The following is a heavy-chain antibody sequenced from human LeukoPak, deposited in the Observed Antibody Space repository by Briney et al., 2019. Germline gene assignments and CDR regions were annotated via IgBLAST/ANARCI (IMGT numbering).Heavy chain of an antibody. Sequence: GGSLRLSCGASAFTLSTYAMSWVRQAPGKGLEWVSGISAGKGNTYYADSVKGRFTISRDNSKNTLYLQMNSLRAEDTAVYYCAREVGIGYFDYWGQGTLVTVSS. J-gene: IGHJ4*02. D-gene: IGHD1-26*01. CDR3: AREVGIGYFDY. CDR1: AFTLSTYA. CDR2: ISAGKGNT. V-gene: IGHV3-23*01.